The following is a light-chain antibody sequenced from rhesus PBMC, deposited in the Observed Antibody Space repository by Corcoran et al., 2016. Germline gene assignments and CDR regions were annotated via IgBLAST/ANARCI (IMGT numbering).Light chain of an antibody. Sequence: DIQMTQSPSSLSASVGDRVTITCRASHGISSWLAWYQQKPGKAPKLLIYKASRLQSGVPSRFTGSGSGTDFTLTIRSLQPDDFATYYCQQYKSAPRTFGQGTKVEV. V-gene: IGKV1-21*01. J-gene: IGKJ1*01. CDR2: KAS. CDR1: HGISSW. CDR3: QQYKSAPRT.